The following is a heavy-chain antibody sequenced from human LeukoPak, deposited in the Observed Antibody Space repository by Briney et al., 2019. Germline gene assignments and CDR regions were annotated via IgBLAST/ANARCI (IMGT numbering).Heavy chain of an antibody. CDR1: GGSISSYY. V-gene: IGHV4-59*01. Sequence: SETLSLTCTVSGGSISSYYWSWIRQPPGKGLEWIGYIYYSGSTNYNPSLKSRVTISVDTSKNQFSLKLSSVTAADTAVYYCARGLSSGWYYYGMDVWGQGTTVTVSS. CDR2: IYYSGST. D-gene: IGHD6-19*01. J-gene: IGHJ6*02. CDR3: ARGLSSGWYYYGMDV.